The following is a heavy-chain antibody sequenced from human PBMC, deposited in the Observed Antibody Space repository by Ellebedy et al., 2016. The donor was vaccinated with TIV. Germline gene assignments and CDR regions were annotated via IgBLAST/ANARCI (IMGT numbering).Heavy chain of an antibody. J-gene: IGHJ4*02. CDR1: GYTFNTYW. CDR3: ATWYYDILSGYSGFEY. Sequence: GESLKISCKGSGYTFNTYWIGWVRQMPGKGLEWMGIIYPGDSDTRYSPSFQGQVTISADKSINTAYLQWSSLKTSDTAMYYCATWYYDILSGYSGFEYWGQGTLVTVSS. CDR2: IYPGDSDT. D-gene: IGHD3-9*01. V-gene: IGHV5-51*01.